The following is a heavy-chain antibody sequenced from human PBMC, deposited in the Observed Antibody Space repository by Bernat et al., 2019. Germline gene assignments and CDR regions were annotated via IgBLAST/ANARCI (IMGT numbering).Heavy chain of an antibody. V-gene: IGHV3-23*04. J-gene: IGHJ4*02. Sequence: EVQLVESGGGLVKPGGSLRLSCAASGFTFSSYSMNWVRQAPGKGLEWVSSISENGVSTNYADSVKGRFTISRDNSKNTLYLQMNSLRAEDAAVYHCSKGGHFDYWGQGTLVTVSS. CDR3: SKGGHFDY. CDR2: ISENGVST. CDR1: GFTFSSYS. D-gene: IGHD3/OR15-3a*01.